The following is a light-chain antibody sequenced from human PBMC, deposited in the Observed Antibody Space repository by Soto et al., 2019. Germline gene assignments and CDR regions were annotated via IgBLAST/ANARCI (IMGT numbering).Light chain of an antibody. CDR3: CSHARGFNWV. V-gene: IGLV2-23*01. J-gene: IGLJ3*02. CDR1: SSDVGTYNR. CDR2: EDN. Sequence: QSVLTQPASVSGSPGQSITISCTGTSSDVGTYNRVSWYQQQPDKAPKVIIFEDNKRPSGVSNRFSGSKSGNTASLTISGLQAEDEADYYCCSHARGFNWVFGGGTKLTVL.